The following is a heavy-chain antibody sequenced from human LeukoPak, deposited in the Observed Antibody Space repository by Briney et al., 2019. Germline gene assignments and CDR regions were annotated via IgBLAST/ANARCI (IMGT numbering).Heavy chain of an antibody. CDR1: GVSFSGYY. Sequence: SETLSLTCAVYGVSFSGYYRSWIRQPPGKGLEWIGEINHSGSTNYNPSLKSRVTISVDTSKNQFSLKLSSVTAADTAVYYCARGLRYFDWLSRGGYYFDYWGQGTLVTVSS. J-gene: IGHJ4*02. CDR2: INHSGST. CDR3: ARGLRYFDWLSRGGYYFDY. D-gene: IGHD3-9*01. V-gene: IGHV4-34*01.